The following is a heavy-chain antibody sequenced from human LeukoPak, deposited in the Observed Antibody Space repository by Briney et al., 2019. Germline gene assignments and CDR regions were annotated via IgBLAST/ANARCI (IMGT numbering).Heavy chain of an antibody. CDR3: ARDPRTVRI. J-gene: IGHJ4*02. V-gene: IGHV3-48*04. D-gene: IGHD1-1*01. Sequence: GGSLRLSCAASGFTFTGYWMTWVRQAPGKGLEWLSYISGNGGVIQYADSVKGRFTISRDNAKNLLYLQMDSLRVEDTAIYYCARDPRTVRIWGQGTLVTVSS. CDR1: GFTFTGYW. CDR2: ISGNGGVI.